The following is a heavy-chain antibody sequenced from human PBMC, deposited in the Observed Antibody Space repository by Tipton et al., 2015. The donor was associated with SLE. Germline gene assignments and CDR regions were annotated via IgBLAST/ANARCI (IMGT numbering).Heavy chain of an antibody. CDR3: AKDGGSSDYNWFDP. D-gene: IGHD2-21*01. CDR2: INQDGSEK. V-gene: IGHV3-7*03. Sequence: SLRLSCVVSGFTFSRYWMSWVRQAPGKGLEWVANINQDGSEKYHVDSVKGRFTISRDNSKNTLYLQMNSLRAEDTALYYCAKDGGSSDYNWFDPWGQGTLVTVSS. CDR1: GFTFSRYW. J-gene: IGHJ5*02.